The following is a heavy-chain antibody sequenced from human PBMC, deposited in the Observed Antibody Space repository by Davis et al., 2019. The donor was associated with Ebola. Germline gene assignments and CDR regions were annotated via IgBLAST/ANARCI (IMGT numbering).Heavy chain of an antibody. CDR3: ARGSGTPFDP. Sequence: SETLSLTCTVSGGSISSSSYYWGWIRQPPGKGLEWIGSIYHTGDTYYSPSLKSRVIMSVDTSENKFSLSLSPVIAADTAVYFCARGSGTPFDPWGQGTLVTVSS. CDR2: IYHTGDT. D-gene: IGHD1-26*01. J-gene: IGHJ5*02. V-gene: IGHV4-39*01. CDR1: GGSISSSSYY.